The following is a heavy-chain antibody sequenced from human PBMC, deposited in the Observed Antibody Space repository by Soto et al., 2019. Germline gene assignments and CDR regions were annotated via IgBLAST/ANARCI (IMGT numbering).Heavy chain of an antibody. D-gene: IGHD6-19*01. Sequence: SETLSLTCTVSGGSISSSSYYWGWIRQPPGKGLEWIGSIYYSGSTYYNPSLKSRVTISVDTSKNQFSLKLSSVTAADTAVYYCARGRVMIPSFSSVWHYYYMDVWGKGTTVTVSS. CDR1: GGSISSSSYY. CDR3: ARGRVMIPSFSSVWHYYYMDV. J-gene: IGHJ6*03. CDR2: IYYSGST. V-gene: IGHV4-39*01.